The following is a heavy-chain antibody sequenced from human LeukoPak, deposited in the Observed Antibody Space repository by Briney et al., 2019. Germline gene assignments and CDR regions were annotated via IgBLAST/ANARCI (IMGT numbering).Heavy chain of an antibody. Sequence: GGSLRLSCAASGFTFSTYAMSWVRQAPGKGLERVSGISASGGSTYYADSVKGRLTISRDNSKNTQYLQMNSLRGEDTAVYYCAKGGYTYGSWGQGTQVTVSS. CDR1: GFTFSTYA. V-gene: IGHV3-23*01. J-gene: IGHJ5*02. CDR2: ISASGGST. D-gene: IGHD5-18*01. CDR3: AKGGYTYGS.